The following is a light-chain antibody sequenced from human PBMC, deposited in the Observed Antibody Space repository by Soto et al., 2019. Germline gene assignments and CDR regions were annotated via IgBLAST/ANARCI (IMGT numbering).Light chain of an antibody. CDR3: CTYAGNSTLWV. J-gene: IGLJ3*02. V-gene: IGLV2-23*02. CDR2: EVS. CDR1: SSDVGSYKL. Sequence: QSALTQPASVSGSPGQSITISCTGTSSDVGSYKLVSWYQHHPGKAPKLILYEVSQRPSGVSTRFSGSKSGNTASLTISGLQAEDEADYYCCTYAGNSTLWVFGGGTKLTVL.